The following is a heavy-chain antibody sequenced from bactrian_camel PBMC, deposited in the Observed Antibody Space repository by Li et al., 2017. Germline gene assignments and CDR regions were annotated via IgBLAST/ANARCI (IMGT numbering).Heavy chain of an antibody. CDR1: RFTAC. CDR3: AESMACDMKWLSR. J-gene: IGHJ4*01. V-gene: IGHV3S59*01. D-gene: IGHD3*01. CDR2: ITEDGDT. Sequence: VQLVESGGGSVETGGSLRLSCAASRFTACMAWFRQVPGHEHEGVAGITEDGDTGYADSVKGRFTVSQDNAKNMLYLDMNRLKPEDTAMYYCAESMACDMKWLSRWGQGTQVTVS.